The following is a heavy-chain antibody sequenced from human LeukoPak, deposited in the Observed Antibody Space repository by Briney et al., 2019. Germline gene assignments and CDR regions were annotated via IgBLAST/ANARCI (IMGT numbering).Heavy chain of an antibody. V-gene: IGHV3-21*01. Sequence: GGSLRLSCAASGFTFSSYSMNWVRQAPGKGLEWVSSISSSSSYIYYADPVKGRFTISRDNAKNSLYLQMNSLRAEDTAVYYCARDRSSSSFYYYYYYMDVWGKGTTVTVSS. CDR1: GFTFSSYS. D-gene: IGHD6-6*01. CDR3: ARDRSSSSFYYYYYYMDV. CDR2: ISSSSSYI. J-gene: IGHJ6*03.